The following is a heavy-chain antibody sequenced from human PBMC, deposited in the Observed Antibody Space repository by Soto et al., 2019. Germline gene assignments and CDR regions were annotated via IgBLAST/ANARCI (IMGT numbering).Heavy chain of an antibody. CDR1: GYTFTSYG. V-gene: IGHV1-18*01. CDR2: ISAYNGNT. D-gene: IGHD3-3*01. Sequence: ASVKVSCKASGYTFTSYGISWVRQAPGQGLEWMGWISAYNGNTNYAQKIQGRVTMTTDTSTSTAYMELRSLRSDDTAVYYFARVADFWSGYYNYYYYYMDVWGKGTTVTVSS. CDR3: ARVADFWSGYYNYYYYYMDV. J-gene: IGHJ6*03.